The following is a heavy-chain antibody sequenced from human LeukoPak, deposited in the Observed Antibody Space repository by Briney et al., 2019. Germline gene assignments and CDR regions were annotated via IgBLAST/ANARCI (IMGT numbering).Heavy chain of an antibody. J-gene: IGHJ6*02. CDR1: GGSTSSYY. Sequence: PSETLSLTCTVSGGSTSSYYWSWIRQPAGKGLEWTGRIYTSGSTNYNPSLKSRVTMSVDTSKNQFSLKLSSVTAADTAVYYCARDSRNYYYYGMDVWGQGTTVTVSS. CDR2: IYTSGST. V-gene: IGHV4-4*07. CDR3: ARDSRNYYYYGMDV.